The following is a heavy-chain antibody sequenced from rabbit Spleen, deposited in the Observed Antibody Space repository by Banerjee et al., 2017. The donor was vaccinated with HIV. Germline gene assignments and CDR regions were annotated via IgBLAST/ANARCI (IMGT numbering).Heavy chain of an antibody. V-gene: IGHV1S45*01. D-gene: IGHD1-1*01. CDR1: GFSFSSSYY. Sequence: QEQPEESGGDLVKPEGSLTLTCTASGFSFSSSYYMCWVRQAPGMGLEWIACINAGSSGFTYHASWAKDRFTISKTSSTTVTLQMTSLTAADTATYFCARDTSSSFSSYGMDLWGQGTLVTVS. CDR2: INAGSSGFT. CDR3: ARDTSSSFSSYGMDL. J-gene: IGHJ6*01.